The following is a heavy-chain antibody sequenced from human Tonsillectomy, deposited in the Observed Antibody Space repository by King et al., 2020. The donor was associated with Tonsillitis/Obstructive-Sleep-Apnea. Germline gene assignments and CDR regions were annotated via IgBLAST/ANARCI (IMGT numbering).Heavy chain of an antibody. V-gene: IGHV3-30*04. CDR1: GFTFSSYA. Sequence: VQLVESGGGVVQPGRSLRLSCAASGFTFSSYAMHWVRQGPGKGLEWAAVISYDGSDKYYADSVKGRLTISRDNSKNTLYLQMNSLRAEDTAVYYCARAQYYDSSGYPYYYHGMDVWGQGTTVTVSS. CDR2: ISYDGSDK. D-gene: IGHD3-22*01. CDR3: ARAQYYDSSGYPYYYHGMDV. J-gene: IGHJ6*02.